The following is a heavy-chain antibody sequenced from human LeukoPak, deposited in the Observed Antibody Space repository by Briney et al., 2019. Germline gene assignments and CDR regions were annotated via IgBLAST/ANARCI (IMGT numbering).Heavy chain of an antibody. D-gene: IGHD2-2*01. V-gene: IGHV1-69*05. Sequence: GASVKVSCKASGGTFSSYAISWVRQAPGQGLEWMGGIIPIFGTANYAQKFQGRVTITTDESTSTAYMALSSLRSEDTAVDYWARGVPAAIDHAFDIWGQGPMVTVSS. CDR1: GGTFSSYA. J-gene: IGHJ3*02. CDR2: IIPIFGTA. CDR3: ARGVPAAIDHAFDI.